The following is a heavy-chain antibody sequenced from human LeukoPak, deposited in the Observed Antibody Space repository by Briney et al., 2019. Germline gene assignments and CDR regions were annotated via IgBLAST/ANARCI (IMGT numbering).Heavy chain of an antibody. V-gene: IGHV3-66*01. D-gene: IGHD2-15*01. CDR1: GFSFSRYY. CDR2: IVSRGST. Sequence: GGCLRLSCAASGFSFSRYYMRWVRQAPGKGLEWVSIIVSRGSTYSADSVKDRFTISSDNSKNTLDLQMNSLRVQDTAVYYCARDVVVFDIWGQGTMVTVSS. CDR3: ARDVVVFDI. J-gene: IGHJ3*02.